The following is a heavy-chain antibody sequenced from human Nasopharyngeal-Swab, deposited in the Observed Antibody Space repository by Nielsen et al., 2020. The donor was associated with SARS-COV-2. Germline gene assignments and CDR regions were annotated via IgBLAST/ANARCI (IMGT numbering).Heavy chain of an antibody. J-gene: IGHJ4*02. CDR2: ISRSGRT. Sequence: GSLRLSCAVYGGSLSGYYWSWIRQSPGKGLEWIGEISRSGRTNYNPSLNSRVTISLDTSKNQFSLKVTSVTAADTAVYYCARQGVPIRGWFKDYDRTAYEYWGQGTLVTVSS. V-gene: IGHV4-34*01. CDR1: GGSLSGYY. D-gene: IGHD3-22*01. CDR3: ARQGVPIRGWFKDYDRTAYEY.